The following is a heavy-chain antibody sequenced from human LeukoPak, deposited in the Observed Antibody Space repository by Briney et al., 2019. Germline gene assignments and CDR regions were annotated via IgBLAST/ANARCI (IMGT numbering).Heavy chain of an antibody. Sequence: PSETLSLTCAVYGGSFSGYYWSWIRQPPGKGLEWIGEINHSGSTNYNPSLKSRVTISVDTSKNQFSLKPSSVTAADTAVYYCARGPIIAARLALNWFDPWGQGTLVTVSS. CDR3: ARGPIIAARLALNWFDP. V-gene: IGHV4-34*01. CDR2: INHSGST. CDR1: GGSFSGYY. J-gene: IGHJ5*02. D-gene: IGHD6-6*01.